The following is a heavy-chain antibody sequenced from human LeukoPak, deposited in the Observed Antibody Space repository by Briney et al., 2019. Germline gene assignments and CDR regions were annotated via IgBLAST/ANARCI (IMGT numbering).Heavy chain of an antibody. CDR1: GFTFSLYD. J-gene: IGHJ4*02. CDR2: IGRGVGST. D-gene: IGHD4-17*01. Sequence: GGSLRLSCAASGFTFSLYDMSWVRQAPGKGLECVSAIGRGVGSTYYADSVKGRFTISRDNSKNTLYLQMNSLRAEDTAVYYCARRARYGDYPHFFDYWGQGTLVTVSS. V-gene: IGHV3-23*01. CDR3: ARRARYGDYPHFFDY.